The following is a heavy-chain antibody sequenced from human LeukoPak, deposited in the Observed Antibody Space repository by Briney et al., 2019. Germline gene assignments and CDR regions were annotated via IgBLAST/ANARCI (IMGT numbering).Heavy chain of an antibody. CDR2: FTRNSRDM. CDR1: GFTFSTYN. D-gene: IGHD5-12*01. V-gene: IGHV3-21*01. J-gene: IGHJ6*03. Sequence: GGSLRLSCAASGFTFSTYNMNSVRPSLGARLWCGSYFTRNSRDMYYADSVKGRFTIARDKAKNSLYMQMNTLKAEDVALYFCERDPYSGYYGAYYYYYTDVWGKGTTVPVSS. CDR3: ERDPYSGYYGAYYYYYTDV.